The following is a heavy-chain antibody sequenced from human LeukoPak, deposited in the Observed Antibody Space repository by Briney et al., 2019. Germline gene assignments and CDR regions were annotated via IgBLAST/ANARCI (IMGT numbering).Heavy chain of an antibody. CDR3: ARGNYYGQDY. V-gene: IGHV3-74*01. D-gene: IGHD3-10*01. CDR2: INSDGSTT. CDR1: GFTFSSYW. J-gene: IGHJ4*02. Sequence: PGGSLRLSCGASGFTFSSYWMHWVRQAPGKGLVWISRINSDGSTTSYAGSVKGRFTISRDNAKNTLYLQMNRLRAEDTAVYYCARGNYYGQDYWGQGTLVTVSS.